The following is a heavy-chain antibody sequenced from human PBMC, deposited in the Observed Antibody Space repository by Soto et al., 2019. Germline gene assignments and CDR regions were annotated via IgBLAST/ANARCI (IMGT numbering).Heavy chain of an antibody. CDR1: GFTFSSYW. V-gene: IGHV3-48*02. CDR3: ARELRFLEWFKYIYYGMGV. J-gene: IGHJ6*02. CDR2: ISSSSSTI. Sequence: PGGSLRLSCAASGFTFSSYWMHWVRQAPGKGLEWVSYISSSSSTIYYADSVKGRFTISRDNAKNSLYLQMNSLRDEDTAVYYCARELRFLEWFKYIYYGMGVWGQGTTVTVSS. D-gene: IGHD3-3*01.